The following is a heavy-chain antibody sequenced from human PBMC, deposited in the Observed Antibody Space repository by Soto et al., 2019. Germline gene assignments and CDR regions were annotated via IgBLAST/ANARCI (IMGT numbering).Heavy chain of an antibody. J-gene: IGHJ1*01. V-gene: IGHV1-3*01. CDR2: INAGNGNT. CDR3: ARVGILSSRLLYFQH. Sequence: QVQLVQSGAEVKKPGASVKVSCKASGYTFTSYAMHWVRQAPGQRLEWMGWINAGNGNTKYSQKFQGSVTITRDTSASTAYMELSSLRSEDTAVYYCARVGILSSRLLYFQHWGQGSLVTVSS. D-gene: IGHD2-21*01. CDR1: GYTFTSYA.